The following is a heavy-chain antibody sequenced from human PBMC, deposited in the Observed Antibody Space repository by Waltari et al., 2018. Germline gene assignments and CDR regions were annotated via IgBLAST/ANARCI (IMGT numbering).Heavy chain of an antibody. J-gene: IGHJ5*02. Sequence: EVQLVESGGDLVQLGRSLRLPCAASGFTFAYYAMHWVRPVPGKGLEWVSGITKDSGAIDYADSVKGRFIISRDNAENSLYLQMNSLRAEDTAFYYCARDRGSGYYWGFGPWGQGTPVTVSS. CDR2: ITKDSGAI. CDR1: GFTFAYYA. D-gene: IGHD3-22*01. V-gene: IGHV3-9*01. CDR3: ARDRGSGYYWGFGP.